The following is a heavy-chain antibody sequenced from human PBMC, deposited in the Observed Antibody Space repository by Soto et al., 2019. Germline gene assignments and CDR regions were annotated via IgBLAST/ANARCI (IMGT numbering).Heavy chain of an antibody. D-gene: IGHD5-12*01. J-gene: IGHJ4*02. Sequence: QVQLQQWGAGLLKPSETLSLNCAVNGGSLSGYYWSWIRQPPGKGLEWIGEIKDGGYTNYSPSLKSRATISSDTSNNQCSLRLYSVTAADTGVYYCARGQEGVVATHWDQGALVTVSS. V-gene: IGHV4-34*01. CDR1: GGSLSGYY. CDR3: ARGQEGVVATH. CDR2: IKDGGYT.